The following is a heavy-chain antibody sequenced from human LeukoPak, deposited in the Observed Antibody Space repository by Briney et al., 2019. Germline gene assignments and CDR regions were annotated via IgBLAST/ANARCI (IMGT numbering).Heavy chain of an antibody. CDR2: IYTSGST. V-gene: IGHV4-61*02. J-gene: IGHJ4*02. CDR1: GGSISSSDYY. CDR3: ARERPYDILTGYYNPWFDY. D-gene: IGHD3-9*01. Sequence: PSETLSLTCTVSGGSISSSDYYWSWIRQPAGKGLEWIGRIYTSGSTNYNPSLKSRVTISVDTSKNQFSLKLSSVTAADTAVYYCARERPYDILTGYYNPWFDYWGQGTLVTVSS.